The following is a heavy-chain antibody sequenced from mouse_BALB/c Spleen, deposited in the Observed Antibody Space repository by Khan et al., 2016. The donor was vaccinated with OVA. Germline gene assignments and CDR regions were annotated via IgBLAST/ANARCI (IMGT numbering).Heavy chain of an antibody. Sequence: QVQLKESGPGLVAPSQSLSITCTVSGFSLTGYGVTWVRQPPGKGLEWLGMIWGDGTTDYKSALNSRLSINKDNSKSQAFLKMHSLQTDDTARYYCARAYYGNYRDAMDYWGQGTSVTVSS. V-gene: IGHV2-6-7*01. CDR1: GFSLTGYG. CDR2: IWGDGTT. CDR3: ARAYYGNYRDAMDY. D-gene: IGHD2-10*01. J-gene: IGHJ4*01.